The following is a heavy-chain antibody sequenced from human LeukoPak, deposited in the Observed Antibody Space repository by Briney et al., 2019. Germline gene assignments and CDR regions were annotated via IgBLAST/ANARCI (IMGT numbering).Heavy chain of an antibody. Sequence: PSRTLTLTCTVSGGSISSGGYYWSWIRQHPGKGLEWIGYIYYSGSTYYNPSLKSRVTISVDTSKNQFSLKLSSVTAADTAVYYCARAPFYYDRAAGAFDIWGQGTMVTVSS. CDR3: ARAPFYYDRAAGAFDI. CDR2: IYYSGST. CDR1: GGSISSGGYY. J-gene: IGHJ3*02. V-gene: IGHV4-31*03. D-gene: IGHD3-22*01.